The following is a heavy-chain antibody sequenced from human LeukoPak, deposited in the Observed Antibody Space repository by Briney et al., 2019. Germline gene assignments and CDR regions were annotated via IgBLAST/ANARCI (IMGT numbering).Heavy chain of an antibody. D-gene: IGHD2-15*01. CDR2: INPNSGGT. V-gene: IGHV1-2*02. J-gene: IGHJ5*02. CDR3: ARAFGYCSGGSCYSNWFDP. Sequence: ASVKVSCKASGYTFTGYYMHWVRQAPGQGLEWMGWINPNSGGTNYAQKFQGRVTMTRDTSISTAYMELSRLRSDDTAVYYCARAFGYCSGGSCYSNWFDPWGQGTLVTVSS. CDR1: GYTFTGYY.